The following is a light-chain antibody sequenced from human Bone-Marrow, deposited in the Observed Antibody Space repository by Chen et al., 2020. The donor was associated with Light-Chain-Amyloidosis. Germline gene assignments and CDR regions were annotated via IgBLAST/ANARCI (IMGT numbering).Light chain of an antibody. CDR3: SSYTSSSSVV. CDR1: SSDVGGYNY. CDR2: DVS. J-gene: IGLJ2*01. V-gene: IGLV2-14*01. Sequence: QSALTQPASVSGSPGQSITISCTGTSSDVGGYNYVSWYQQHPGKAPKLMIYDVSNRPSGVSNRFSGSQSCNTASLTISGLKAEDEADYYCSSYTSSSSVVFGGGTKLTVL.